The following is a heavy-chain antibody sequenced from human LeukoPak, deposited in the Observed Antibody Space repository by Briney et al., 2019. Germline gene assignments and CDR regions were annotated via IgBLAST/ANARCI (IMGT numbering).Heavy chain of an antibody. CDR1: GYTFTSYD. CDR2: MNPNSGNT. J-gene: IGHJ6*03. V-gene: IGHV1-8*01. D-gene: IGHD3-3*01. CDR3: ARGLKPIRKIFGVVIGRPHQFYYMAV. Sequence: GASVKVSCKASGYTFTSYDINWVRQATGQGLEWMGWMNPNSGNTGYAQKFQGRVTMTSNTSISTAYMELSSLRSEDTAVYYCARGLKPIRKIFGVVIGRPHQFYYMAVWGKGTTVTVSS.